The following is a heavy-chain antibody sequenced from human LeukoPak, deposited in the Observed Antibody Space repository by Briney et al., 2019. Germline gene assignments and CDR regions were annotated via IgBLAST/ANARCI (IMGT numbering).Heavy chain of an antibody. Sequence: PSETLSLTCTVSSGSLSTYYWSWIRQPPGKGLEWIGFTDYSGSTNYSPSLKSRVTISVDMSKNQISLKLSSVTAADTAVYYCARDAGVVNAFEIWGQGTMVIVSS. CDR1: SGSLSTYY. V-gene: IGHV4-59*01. J-gene: IGHJ3*02. CDR3: ARDAGVVNAFEI. D-gene: IGHD3-22*01. CDR2: TDYSGST.